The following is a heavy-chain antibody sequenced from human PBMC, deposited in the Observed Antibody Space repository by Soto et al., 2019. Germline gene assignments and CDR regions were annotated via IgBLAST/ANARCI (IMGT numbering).Heavy chain of an antibody. CDR1: GFTFSSYG. Sequence: GGSLRLSCAASGFTFSSYGMHWVRQAPGKGLEWVAVISYDGSNKYYADSVKGRFTISRDNSKNKLYLQMNSLRAEDTAVYYCANISPYYYDSSGYPLDAFDIWGQGTMVTVSS. V-gene: IGHV3-30*18. D-gene: IGHD3-22*01. CDR3: ANISPYYYDSSGYPLDAFDI. J-gene: IGHJ3*02. CDR2: ISYDGSNK.